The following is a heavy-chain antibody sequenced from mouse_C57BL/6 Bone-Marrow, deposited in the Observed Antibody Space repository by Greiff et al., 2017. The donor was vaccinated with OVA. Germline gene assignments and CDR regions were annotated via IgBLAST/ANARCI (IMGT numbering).Heavy chain of an antibody. CDR3: ARNYYGSSYDYFDV. CDR2: IHPNSVST. Sequence: QVQLQQPGAELVKPGASVKLSCRASGYTFTTYWMHWVKQRPGQGLEWIGMIHPNSVSTNYNEKFKSKATLTVDKSSSTAYIQLSSLTSEDSAVYYCARNYYGSSYDYFDVWGTGTTVTVSS. J-gene: IGHJ1*03. V-gene: IGHV1-64*01. D-gene: IGHD1-1*01. CDR1: GYTFTTYW.